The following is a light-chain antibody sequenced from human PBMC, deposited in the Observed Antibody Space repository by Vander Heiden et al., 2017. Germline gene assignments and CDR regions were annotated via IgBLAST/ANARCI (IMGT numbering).Light chain of an antibody. CDR1: QSVSNTY. CDR3: QQYGSSPPYT. V-gene: IGKV3-20*01. J-gene: IGKJ2*01. Sequence: EIVLTQSPGTLSLSPGERATLSCRASQSVSNTYLAWYQQKPGQALRLLIYGASSRATGIPDRFSGSGSGTDFTLTISRLEPEDFAVYYCQQYGSSPPYTFGQGTKLEIK. CDR2: GAS.